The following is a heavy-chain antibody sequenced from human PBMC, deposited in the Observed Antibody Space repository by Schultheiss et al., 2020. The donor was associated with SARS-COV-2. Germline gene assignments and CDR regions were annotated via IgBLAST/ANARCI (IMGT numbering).Heavy chain of an antibody. V-gene: IGHV3-21*01. D-gene: IGHD2-15*01. J-gene: IGHJ3*01. CDR2: ISDGGSAT. CDR1: GFNFSAYS. CDR3: ARRGGVGVAAKAFDL. Sequence: GGSLRLSCTASGFNFSAYSIHWVRQAPGKGLEWVSSISDGGSATYYADSVKGRFTISRDNSKNTLHLVMNSLTAEDTAVYYCARRGGVGVAAKAFDLWGQGTMVTVSS.